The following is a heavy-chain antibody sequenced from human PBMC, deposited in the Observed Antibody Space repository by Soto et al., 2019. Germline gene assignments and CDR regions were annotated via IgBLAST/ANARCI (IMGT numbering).Heavy chain of an antibody. CDR3: ARDLVEYCTNGVCSNYYYYYGMDV. Sequence: GGSLRLSCAASGFTFSSYAMHWVRQAPGKGLEWVAVISYDGSNKYYADSVKGRFTISRDNSKNTLYLQMNSLSAEDTAVYYCARDLVEYCTNGVCSNYYYYYGMDVWGQGTTVTVSS. CDR2: ISYDGSNK. CDR1: GFTFSSYA. V-gene: IGHV3-30-3*01. J-gene: IGHJ6*02. D-gene: IGHD2-8*01.